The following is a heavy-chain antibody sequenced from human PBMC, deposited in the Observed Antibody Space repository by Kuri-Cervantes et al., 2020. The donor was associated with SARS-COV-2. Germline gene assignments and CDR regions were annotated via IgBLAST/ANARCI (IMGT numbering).Heavy chain of an antibody. D-gene: IGHD7-27*01. J-gene: IGHJ6*03. CDR1: GYSISSGYY. Sequence: SETLSLTCTVSGYSISSGYYWGWIRQPPGKGLEWIGRIYHSGSTYYNPSLKSRVTISVDTSKNQFSLKLSSVTAADTAVYYCARAAGDQGEYYYYYYMDVWGKGTTVTVSS. CDR3: ARAAGDQGEYYYYYYMDV. CDR2: IYHSGST. V-gene: IGHV4-38-2*02.